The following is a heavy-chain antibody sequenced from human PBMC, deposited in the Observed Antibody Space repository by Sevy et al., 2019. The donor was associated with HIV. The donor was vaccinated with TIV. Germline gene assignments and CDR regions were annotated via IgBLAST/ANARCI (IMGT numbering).Heavy chain of an antibody. J-gene: IGHJ4*02. CDR3: TRDLEFYGYREYGPEFIPDY. CDR2: IWFDGSNE. D-gene: IGHD5-12*01. CDR1: GFSFSSYG. Sequence: GSLRLSCAAPGFSFSSYGMHWVRQAPGKGLEWLAVIWFDGSNEYYADSVKGQFTISRDIAKITLYLQMICLNAEDTAVEYRTRDLEFYGYREYGPEFIPDYWAQGTLVTVSS. V-gene: IGHV3-33*01.